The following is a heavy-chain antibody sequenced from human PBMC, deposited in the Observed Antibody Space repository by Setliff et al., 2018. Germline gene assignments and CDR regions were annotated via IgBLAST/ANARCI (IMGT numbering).Heavy chain of an antibody. Sequence: SETLSLTCTVSGGSLTGTSNYWAWIRQPPGKGLEWIGSVFYTEGTHYNESLKSRLAISLDTSKNHFSLRLSSVTAADTAVYYCANRGYDGSGKYYTLYLDYWGQGTLVTVSS. CDR3: ANRGYDGSGKYYTLYLDY. D-gene: IGHD3-10*01. V-gene: IGHV4-39*01. J-gene: IGHJ4*02. CDR2: VFYTEGT. CDR1: GGSLTGTSNY.